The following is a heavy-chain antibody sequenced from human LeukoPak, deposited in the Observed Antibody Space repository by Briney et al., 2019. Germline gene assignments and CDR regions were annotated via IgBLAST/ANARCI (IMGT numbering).Heavy chain of an antibody. CDR3: AKAEGSSGWKMLFDY. CDR2: ISGSGGST. CDR1: GFTFSSYA. Sequence: GGSLRLSCAASGFTFSSYAMSWVRQAPGKGLEWVSAISGSGGSTYYADSVKGRFTISRDNSKNTLYLQMNSLRAEDTAVYYCAKAEGSSGWKMLFDYWGQGTLVTVSS. J-gene: IGHJ4*02. D-gene: IGHD6-19*01. V-gene: IGHV3-23*01.